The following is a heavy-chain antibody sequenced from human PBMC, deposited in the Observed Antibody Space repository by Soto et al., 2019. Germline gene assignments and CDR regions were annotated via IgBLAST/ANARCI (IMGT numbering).Heavy chain of an antibody. CDR2: IYSGGST. CDR3: ARGPGGFGDFSLDY. J-gene: IGHJ4*02. Sequence: QVQLQESGPGLVKPSETLSLTCTVSGGSINSYYWSWIRQPAGKGLEWIGRIYSGGSTNYNPSLKSRVTMPVDTSKNQFSLKVTSVAAADTAVYYCARGPGGFGDFSLDYWGQGTLVTVAP. CDR1: GGSINSYY. D-gene: IGHD3-10*01. V-gene: IGHV4-4*07.